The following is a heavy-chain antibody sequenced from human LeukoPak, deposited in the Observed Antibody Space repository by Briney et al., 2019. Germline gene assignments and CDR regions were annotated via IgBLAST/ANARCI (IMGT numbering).Heavy chain of an antibody. D-gene: IGHD3-16*01. V-gene: IGHV3-23*01. CDR1: GFTFGSYG. CDR3: GIKHWFFYGRGYWVQ. Sequence: GGSLRLSCAASGFTFGSYGMSWVRQAPGKGLEWVSFITPNADRTSYADSVEGRFTISRDNPRNTLYMQMNSLRDEDTALYYLGIKHWFFYGRGYWVQGGQG. CDR2: ITPNADRT. J-gene: IGHJ6*01.